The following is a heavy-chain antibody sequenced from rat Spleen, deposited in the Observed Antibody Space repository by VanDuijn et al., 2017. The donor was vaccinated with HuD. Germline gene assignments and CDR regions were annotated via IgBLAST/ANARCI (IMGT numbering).Heavy chain of an antibody. J-gene: IGHJ1*01. D-gene: IGHD1-2*01. CDR1: GITFSNYA. Sequence: EVQLVESGGGLVQPGGTLKLSCAASGITFSNYAMAWVRQAPTKGLEWVAYINTGGGITYYRDSVKGRFTLSRDDAKSTLYLQMDSLRSEDTATYYCARHGPYYYSSYGYYWYFDFWGPGTMVTVSS. CDR2: INTGGGIT. CDR3: ARHGPYYYSSYGYYWYFDF. V-gene: IGHV5S23*01.